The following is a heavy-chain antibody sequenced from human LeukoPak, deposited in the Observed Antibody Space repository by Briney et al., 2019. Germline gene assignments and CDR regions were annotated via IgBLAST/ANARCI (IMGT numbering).Heavy chain of an antibody. CDR3: ARLYDYGDYMCY. J-gene: IGHJ4*02. V-gene: IGHV5-51*01. D-gene: IGHD4-17*01. Sequence: GESLKISCKGSGYSFTNYWIAWVRQMPGKGLEWMGIIYPADSDTRYSPSFQGQVTISADKSISTAYLQWTSLKASDTAMYYCARLYDYGDYMCYWGQGTLVTVSS. CDR1: GYSFTNYW. CDR2: IYPADSDT.